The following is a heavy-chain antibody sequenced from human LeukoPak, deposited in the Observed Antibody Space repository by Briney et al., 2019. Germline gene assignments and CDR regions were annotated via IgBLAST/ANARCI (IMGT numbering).Heavy chain of an antibody. CDR3: ARRSSSWYGAFDI. V-gene: IGHV4-34*01. D-gene: IGHD6-13*01. Sequence: PSETLSLTCAVYGGSFSDYYWSWIRQPPGKGLEYIGEINHSGITNYNPSLMSRVTISVDTSKNQFSLKLSSVTAADTAVYYCARRSSSWYGAFDIWGQGTMVTVSS. CDR2: INHSGIT. CDR1: GGSFSDYY. J-gene: IGHJ3*02.